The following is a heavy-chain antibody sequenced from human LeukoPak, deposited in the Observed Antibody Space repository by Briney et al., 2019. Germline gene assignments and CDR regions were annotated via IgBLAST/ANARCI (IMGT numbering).Heavy chain of an antibody. D-gene: IGHD3-16*02. V-gene: IGHV3-21*01. CDR1: GFTFSTYN. J-gene: IGHJ3*01. CDR2: ISSSSSYI. CDR3: ARDSLHPRRLSDAFDV. Sequence: GGSLRLSCAASGFTFSTYNMNWVRQAPGKGLEWVSSISSSSSYIYYADSVKGRFTISRDNAKNSLYLQMNSLGAEDSAVYYCARDSLHPRRLSDAFDVWGQGTIVTVSS.